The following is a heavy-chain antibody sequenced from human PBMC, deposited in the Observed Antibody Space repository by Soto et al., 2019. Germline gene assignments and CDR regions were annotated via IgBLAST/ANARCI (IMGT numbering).Heavy chain of an antibody. CDR1: GGSISSYY. CDR2: IYYSGST. J-gene: IGHJ6*03. CDR3: ASLVDYDFWSGRGYYYYYYMDV. Sequence: PSETLSLTCTVSGGSISSYYWSWIRQPPGKGLEWIGYIYYSGSTNYNPSLKSRVTISVDTSKNQFSLKLSSVTAADTDVYYCASLVDYDFWSGRGYYYYYYMDVWGKGTTVTVSS. V-gene: IGHV4-59*08. D-gene: IGHD3-3*01.